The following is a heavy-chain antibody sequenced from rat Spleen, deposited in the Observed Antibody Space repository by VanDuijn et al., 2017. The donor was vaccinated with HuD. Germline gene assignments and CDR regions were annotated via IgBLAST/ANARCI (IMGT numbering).Heavy chain of an antibody. CDR2: INTGSGNT. Sequence: QVQLQQSGAELAKPGSSVKISCKASGYTFTDYDISWIKQTTRQGLEYIGYINTGSGNTYYNEKFKGKVTLTVDKSSSTAFMQLSNLTPEDTAVYYCARQWDSWGQGVMVTVSS. V-gene: IGHV1-57*01. CDR3: ARQWDS. CDR1: GYTFTDYD. J-gene: IGHJ2*01.